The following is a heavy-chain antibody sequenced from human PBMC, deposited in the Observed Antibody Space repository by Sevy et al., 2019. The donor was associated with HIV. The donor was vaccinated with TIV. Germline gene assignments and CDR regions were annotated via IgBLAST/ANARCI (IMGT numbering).Heavy chain of an antibody. CDR1: GFTFSSYA. Sequence: GGSLRLSCAASGFTFSSYAMSWVRQAPGKGLEWVSAISGSGGSTYYADSVKGRFTISRDNSKNTLYLQMNSLRAGDTAVYYCAKDKGYCSGGSCFLFDYWGQGTLVTVSS. V-gene: IGHV3-23*01. J-gene: IGHJ4*02. CDR2: ISGSGGST. CDR3: AKDKGYCSGGSCFLFDY. D-gene: IGHD2-15*01.